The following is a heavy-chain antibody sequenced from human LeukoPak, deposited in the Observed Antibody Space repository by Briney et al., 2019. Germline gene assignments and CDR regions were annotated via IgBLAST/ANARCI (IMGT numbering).Heavy chain of an antibody. J-gene: IGHJ4*02. CDR2: INPSGGST. CDR1: GYTFTSYY. D-gene: IGHD6-13*01. CDR3: AREGGIAAAGS. Sequence: ASVKVSCKASGYTFTSYYMHWVRQAPGQELEWMGIINPSGGSTSYAQKFQGTVTMTRDTSTSTVYMELSSLRSEDTAVYYCAREGGIAAAGSWGQGTLVTVSS. V-gene: IGHV1-46*01.